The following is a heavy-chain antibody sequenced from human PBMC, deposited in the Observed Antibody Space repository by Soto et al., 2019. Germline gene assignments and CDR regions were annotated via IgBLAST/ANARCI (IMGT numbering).Heavy chain of an antibody. Sequence: GSLRLSCAASGFTFSSYAMHWVRQAPGKVLEWVAVISYDGSNKYYADSVKGRFTISRDNSKNTLYLQMNSLRAEDTAVYYRARDLSPSIAEYYYYGMDVWGQGXTVTVYS. V-gene: IGHV3-30-3*01. J-gene: IGHJ6*02. CDR3: ARDLSPSIAEYYYYGMDV. CDR1: GFTFSSYA. D-gene: IGHD6-6*01. CDR2: ISYDGSNK.